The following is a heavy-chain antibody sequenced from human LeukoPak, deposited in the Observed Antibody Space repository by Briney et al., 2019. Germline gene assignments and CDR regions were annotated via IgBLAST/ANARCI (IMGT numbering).Heavy chain of an antibody. V-gene: IGHV4-38-2*01. Sequence: SETLSLTCAVSGYSISSGYYWGCIRQPPGKGLGLSGEINYSRSTNYNPSIKSRVTISVDTPKNQFSLKLSFQTAADPAVYYRERARPPKDDCWGQGTLVTVSS. CDR3: ERARPPKDDC. J-gene: IGHJ4*02. CDR1: GYSISSGYY. CDR2: INYSRST. D-gene: IGHD1-14*01.